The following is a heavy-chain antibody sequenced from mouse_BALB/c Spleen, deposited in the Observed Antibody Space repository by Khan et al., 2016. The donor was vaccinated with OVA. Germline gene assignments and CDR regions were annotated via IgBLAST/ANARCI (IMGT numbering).Heavy chain of an antibody. J-gene: IGHJ3*01. CDR3: VKGDDYDGTY. CDR1: GYTFTNYG. CDR2: LTTYPGET. V-gene: IGHV9-3-1*01. D-gene: IGHD2-4*01. Sequence: QIQLVQSGPELKKPGEIVKISCKASGYTFTNYGMNWVKQAPGKGLKWMGWLTTYPGETTYADDFKGRFAFSLETSASTAYLQINSLRNEDTATYFCVKGDDYDGTYWGQGTLVTVSA.